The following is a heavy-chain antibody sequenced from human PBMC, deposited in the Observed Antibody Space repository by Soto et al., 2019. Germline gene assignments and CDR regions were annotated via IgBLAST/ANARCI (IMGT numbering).Heavy chain of an antibody. D-gene: IGHD4-17*01. V-gene: IGHV4-34*01. J-gene: IGHJ4*02. CDR3: ARYSDYYSCDY. CDR2: INHSGST. Sequence: QLQLQQWGAGLLKPSETLSLTCAVYGGSFSGYYWSWIRQPPGKGLEWIGEINHSGSTNYNPSLKSRVTISVDTSKNQFSLKLSSVSAADTAVYYCARYSDYYSCDYWGQGTLVTVSS. CDR1: GGSFSGYY.